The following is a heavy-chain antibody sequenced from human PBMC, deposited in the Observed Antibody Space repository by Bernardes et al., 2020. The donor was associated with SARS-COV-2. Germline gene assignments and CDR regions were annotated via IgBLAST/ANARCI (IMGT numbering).Heavy chain of an antibody. V-gene: IGHV1-18*01. D-gene: IGHD1-26*01. Sequence: ASVKDSCKASGYTFTSYGLSWVRQAPGQGLEWMAWINIYNGDTNYAQKFQARLTMTTDTSTSTAYMELRSLRSDDTAVYYCARDGSGSWDDYWGQGTLVTVSS. CDR3: ARDGSGSWDDY. CDR2: INIYNGDT. J-gene: IGHJ4*02. CDR1: GYTFTSYG.